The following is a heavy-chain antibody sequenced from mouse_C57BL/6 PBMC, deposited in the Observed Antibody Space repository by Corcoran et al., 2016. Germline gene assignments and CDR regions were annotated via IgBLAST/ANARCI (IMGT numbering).Heavy chain of an antibody. CDR1: GYTFTTYG. Sequence: PFFPSFPSLNKPGEPVKIFCKASGYTFTTYGMSWVKQAPGKGLKWMGCINTYSGVPTYADDFKGRFDFSLETSASTAYLQINNLKNEATATYFCAREPYAMDYWGQGTSVTVSS. V-gene: IGHV9-3*01. CDR2: INTYSGVP. D-gene: IGHD6-1*01. J-gene: IGHJ4*01. CDR3: AREPYAMDY.